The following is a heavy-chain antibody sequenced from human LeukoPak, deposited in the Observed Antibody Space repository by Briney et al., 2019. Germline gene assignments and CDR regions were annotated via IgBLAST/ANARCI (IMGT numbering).Heavy chain of an antibody. V-gene: IGHV3-74*01. J-gene: IGHJ4*02. CDR3: ARDLHWNQLGL. Sequence: GGSLRLSCAASGFTFSSYWMFWVRQAPGKGLVWVSRINIDGSDINYADSVKGRFTISRDNAKNTLYLQMNSLRAEDTAVYFCARDLHWNQLGLWGQGTLVTVSS. D-gene: IGHD1-1*01. CDR2: INIDGSDI. CDR1: GFTFSSYW.